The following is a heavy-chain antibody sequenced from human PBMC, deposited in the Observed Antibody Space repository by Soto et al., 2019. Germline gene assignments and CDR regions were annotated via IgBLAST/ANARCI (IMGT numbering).Heavy chain of an antibody. CDR1: GGSISSYY. CDR3: ARGGITMVRGENYYYYYGMDV. V-gene: IGHV4-59*01. Sequence: PSETLSLTCTVSGGSISSYYWSWIRQPPGKGLELIGYIYHSGSTNYNPSLKSRVTISVDTSKNQFSLKLSSVTAADTAVYYCARGGITMVRGENYYYYYGMDVWGQGTTVTVSS. D-gene: IGHD3-10*01. CDR2: IYHSGST. J-gene: IGHJ6*02.